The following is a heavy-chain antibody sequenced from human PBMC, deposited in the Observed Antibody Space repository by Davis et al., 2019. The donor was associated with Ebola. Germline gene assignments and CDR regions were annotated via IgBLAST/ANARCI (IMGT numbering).Heavy chain of an antibody. CDR3: ARGGAISD. J-gene: IGHJ4*02. Sequence: ASVKVSCKASGYSFTTYGIHWVRQAPGQGLEWMGWINTNTGNPRNAKGFTGRFVFSLDTSVSTAYLQISNLKAEDTAVYYCARGGAISDWGQGTLVTVSS. CDR2: INTNTGNP. V-gene: IGHV7-4-1*02. D-gene: IGHD3-9*01. CDR1: GYSFTTYG.